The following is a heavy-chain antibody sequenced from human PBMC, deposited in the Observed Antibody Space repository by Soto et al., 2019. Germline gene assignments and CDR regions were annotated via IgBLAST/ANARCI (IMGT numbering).Heavy chain of an antibody. J-gene: IGHJ4*02. CDR1: GFTFSSYW. CDR2: IKQDGSEK. CDR3: ARSPGYYDSSGYPPDY. D-gene: IGHD3-22*01. Sequence: GGSLRLSCAASGFTFSSYWMSWVRQAPGKGLEWVANIKQDGSEKYYVDSVKGRFTISRDNAKNSLYLQMNSLRAEDTAVYYCARSPGYYDSSGYPPDYWGQGTLVTVSS. V-gene: IGHV3-7*03.